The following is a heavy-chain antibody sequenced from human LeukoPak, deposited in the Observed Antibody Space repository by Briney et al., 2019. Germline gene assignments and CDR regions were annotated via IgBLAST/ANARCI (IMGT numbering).Heavy chain of an antibody. V-gene: IGHV1-8*01. CDR1: GYTFTSYD. Sequence: ASVKVSCKASGYTFTSYDINWVRQATGQGLEWMGWMNPNSGDTAYAQKFQGRVTMTRNTSISTAYMELSSLRSEDTAVYYCASCTEWELHHYYYYGMDVWGQGTTVTVSS. D-gene: IGHD1-26*01. J-gene: IGHJ6*02. CDR2: MNPNSGDT. CDR3: ASCTEWELHHYYYYGMDV.